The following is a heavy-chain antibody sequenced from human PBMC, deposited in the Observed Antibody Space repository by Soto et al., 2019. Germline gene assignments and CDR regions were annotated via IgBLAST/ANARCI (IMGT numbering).Heavy chain of an antibody. D-gene: IGHD3-22*01. Sequence: QVQLVKSGAEVRKPGSSVKVSCKASGGTLNIYAISWVRQARGQGLEWMGGINPIFATPNTAQKFLDRVTLTADESTNTAFMELRSLRPDDTAVYYCAGSNHYETSGYLRHWGQGTLVSVSS. CDR3: AGSNHYETSGYLRH. V-gene: IGHV1-69*12. CDR2: INPIFATP. CDR1: GGTLNIYA. J-gene: IGHJ4*02.